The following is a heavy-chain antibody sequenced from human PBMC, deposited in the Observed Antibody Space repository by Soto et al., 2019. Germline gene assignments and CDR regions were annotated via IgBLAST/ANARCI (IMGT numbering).Heavy chain of an antibody. CDR1: GGSISSYY. D-gene: IGHD3-22*01. V-gene: IGHV4-59*01. J-gene: IGHJ3*02. Sequence: PSETLSFTCTVSGGSISSYYWSWIRQPPGKGLEWIGYIYYSGSTNYNPSLKSRVTISVDTSKNQFSLKLSSVTAADTAVYYCAREGQPYYYDSSGYDAFDIWGQATMVTVSS. CDR3: AREGQPYYYDSSGYDAFDI. CDR2: IYYSGST.